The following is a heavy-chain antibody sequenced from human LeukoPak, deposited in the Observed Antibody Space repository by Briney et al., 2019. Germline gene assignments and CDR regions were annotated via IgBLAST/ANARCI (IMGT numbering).Heavy chain of an antibody. CDR2: IYSGGNT. CDR1: GFTVSSNY. CDR3: ANSRGSQNAFDI. D-gene: IGHD3-16*01. J-gene: IGHJ3*02. V-gene: IGHV3-53*01. Sequence: GGSLRLSCAASGFTVSSNYMSWVRQAPGKGLEWVSVIYSGGNTYYEDSVKGRFTISREYSKNTLYLQMNSLRAEDTAVYYCANSRGSQNAFDIWGQGTMVTVSS.